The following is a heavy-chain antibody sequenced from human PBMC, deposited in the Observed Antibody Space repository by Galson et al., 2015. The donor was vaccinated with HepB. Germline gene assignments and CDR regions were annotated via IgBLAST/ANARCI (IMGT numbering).Heavy chain of an antibody. CDR3: ARDKGGTFRVNWFDP. Sequence: SLRLSCAASGFIVSSNYMSWVRQAPGKGLEWVSVIYSGGSTYYADSVKGRLTISRDNSKNTLYLQMNSLRAEDTAVYYCARDKGGTFRVNWFDPWGQGTLVTVSS. V-gene: IGHV3-53*01. J-gene: IGHJ5*02. CDR2: IYSGGST. CDR1: GFIVSSNY.